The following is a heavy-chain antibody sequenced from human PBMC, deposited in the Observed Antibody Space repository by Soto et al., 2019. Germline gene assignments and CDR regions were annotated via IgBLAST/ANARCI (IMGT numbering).Heavy chain of an antibody. CDR1: GGTFNNYA. V-gene: IGHV1-69*12. CDR3: VRAAISSSSSY. CDR2: IIPIFGTA. Sequence: QVQLVQSGADVKKPGSSVKVSCKASGGTFNNYAISWVRQAPGQGLEWVGGIIPIFGTADYAQKFQGRVTITADESTSTAHMELSSLRSEDTAVYYCVRAAISSSSSYWGQGTLVTVSS. D-gene: IGHD6-6*01. J-gene: IGHJ4*02.